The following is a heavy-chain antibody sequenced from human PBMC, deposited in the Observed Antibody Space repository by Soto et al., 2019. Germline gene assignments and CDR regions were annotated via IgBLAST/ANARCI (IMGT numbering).Heavy chain of an antibody. CDR1: GGSVSSGGYY. V-gene: IGHV4-31*03. Sequence: QVQLQESGPGLVQPLQTLSLTCTVSGGSVSSGGYYWTWIRQHPGKGLEWIGYVYFTGSTYYNPSLESRVTISVDTSKNQFTLNLSAVTDADTAVYYCASASPEGDPRFWVQGTLVTVSS. D-gene: IGHD1-26*01. CDR2: VYFTGST. CDR3: ASASPEGDPRF. J-gene: IGHJ4*02.